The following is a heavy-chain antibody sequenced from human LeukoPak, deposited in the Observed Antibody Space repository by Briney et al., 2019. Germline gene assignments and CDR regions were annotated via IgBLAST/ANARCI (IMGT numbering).Heavy chain of an antibody. CDR2: IYPGDSDT. V-gene: IGHV5-51*01. J-gene: IGHJ4*02. Sequence: GESLKISCNGSGYRFTSYWIGWVRQMPGKGLEWMVSIYPGDSDTRYNPSFQGQVTISADKSISTSSLHRGTLKASDTAVYYCAIAGDSSTSCYRCFGYWGQGTLVTVSA. D-gene: IGHD2-2*02. CDR1: GYRFTSYW. CDR3: AIAGDSSTSCYRCFGY.